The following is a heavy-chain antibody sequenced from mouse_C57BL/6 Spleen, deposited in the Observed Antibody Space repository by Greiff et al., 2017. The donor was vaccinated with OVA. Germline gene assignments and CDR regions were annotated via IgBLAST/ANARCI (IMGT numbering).Heavy chain of an antibody. D-gene: IGHD2-3*01. CDR2: IYPGDGDT. CDR3: ARWGLYDGYYKGYFDV. V-gene: IGHV1-80*01. J-gene: IGHJ1*03. Sequence: VQLQQSGAELVKPGASVKISCKASGYAFSSYWMNWVKQRPGKGLEWIGQIYPGDGDTNYNGKFKGKATLTADKSSSTAYMQLSSLTSEDSAVYFCARWGLYDGYYKGYFDVWGTGTTVTVSS. CDR1: GYAFSSYW.